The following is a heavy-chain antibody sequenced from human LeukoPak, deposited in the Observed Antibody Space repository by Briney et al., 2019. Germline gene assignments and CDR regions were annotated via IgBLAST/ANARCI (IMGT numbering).Heavy chain of an antibody. V-gene: IGHV1-8*01. D-gene: IGHD2-2*01. Sequence: GASVKVSCKASGYTFTSYDINWVRQATGQGLEWMGWMNPNSGNTGYAQKFQGRVTMTRNTSISTAYMELSSLRSEDTAVYCCARALGYCSSTSCRTYYFDYWGQGTLVTVSS. CDR3: ARALGYCSSTSCRTYYFDY. CDR1: GYTFTSYD. J-gene: IGHJ4*02. CDR2: MNPNSGNT.